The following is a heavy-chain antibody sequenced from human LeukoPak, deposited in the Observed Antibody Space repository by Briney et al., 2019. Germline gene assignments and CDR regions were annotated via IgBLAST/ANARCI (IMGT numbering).Heavy chain of an antibody. J-gene: IGHJ6*02. CDR2: MSYSGSS. CDR3: ARVNYDINYGMDV. D-gene: IGHD3-9*01. CDR1: GGSISSSSFY. V-gene: IGHV4-39*07. Sequence: SETLSLTCTVSGGSISSSSFYWGWIRQPPGKGLEWIGSMSYSGSSYHNPSLKSRVTISVDTSKNQFSLKLSSVTAADTAVYYCARVNYDINYGMDVWGQGTTVTVSS.